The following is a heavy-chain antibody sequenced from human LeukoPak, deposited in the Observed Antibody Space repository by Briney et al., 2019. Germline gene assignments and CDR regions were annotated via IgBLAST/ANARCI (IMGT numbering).Heavy chain of an antibody. J-gene: IGHJ6*02. V-gene: IGHV4-34*01. CDR3: ARGHFAYYYDSSGYPTIYYYYYGMDV. D-gene: IGHD3-22*01. CDR2: INHSGST. CDR1: GGSFSGYY. Sequence: SETLSLTCAVYGGSFSGYYWSWIRQPPGKGLEWSGEINHSGSTNYNPSLKSRVTISVDTSKNQFSLKLSSVTAADTAVYYCARGHFAYYYDSSGYPTIYYYYYGMDVWGQGTTVTVSS.